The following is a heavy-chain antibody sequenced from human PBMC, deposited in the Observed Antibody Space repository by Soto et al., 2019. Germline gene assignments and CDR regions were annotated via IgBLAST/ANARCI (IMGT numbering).Heavy chain of an antibody. CDR1: GFTFNTHW. CDR3: ARGGAMGVDY. J-gene: IGHJ4*02. CDR2: IYFDGITT. Sequence: EVQLVESGGGVVQPGGSLRLSCTASGFTFNTHWMHWVRQAPGKWRVWVSRIYFDGITTNYADSVKGRLTVSRDNAKNTVYLHVNPLRDEDTAVYYGARGGAMGVDYWGQGTLVTVSS. D-gene: IGHD1-26*01. V-gene: IGHV3-74*01.